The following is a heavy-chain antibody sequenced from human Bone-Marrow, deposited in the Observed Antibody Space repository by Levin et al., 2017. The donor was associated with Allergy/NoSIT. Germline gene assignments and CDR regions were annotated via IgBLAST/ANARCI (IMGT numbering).Heavy chain of an antibody. CDR1: GFTFTSYG. V-gene: IGHV3-33*01. Sequence: GESLKITCAASGFTFTSYGMHWVRQAPGKGLEWVAVIWYSGSRQYYGESVKGRFTISRDSSKNTLFLQMNNLTVEDTAVYFCARDIGYEATFYGLDVWGQGTTVTVSS. CDR3: ARDIGYEATFYGLDV. CDR2: IWYSGSRQ. D-gene: IGHD5-12*01. J-gene: IGHJ6*02.